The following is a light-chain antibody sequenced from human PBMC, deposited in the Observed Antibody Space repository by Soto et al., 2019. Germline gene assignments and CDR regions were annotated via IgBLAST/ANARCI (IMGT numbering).Light chain of an antibody. Sequence: EIVLTQSPGTLSLSPGDRATLSCRASQTVTRSYLAWYQQKPGQAPRLLIYGASSRATGIPDRLSGSGSGTDFTLTISRLEPEDFAVYYCQQYGSSPLWTFGQGTKVDIK. V-gene: IGKV3-20*01. CDR2: GAS. J-gene: IGKJ1*01. CDR1: QTVTRSY. CDR3: QQYGSSPLWT.